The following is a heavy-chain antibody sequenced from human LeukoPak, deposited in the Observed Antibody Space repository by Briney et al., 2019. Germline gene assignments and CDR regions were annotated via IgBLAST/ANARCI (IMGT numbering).Heavy chain of an antibody. CDR1: GYTFTSYG. CDR3: ARGTYCSSTSCYGGDY. Sequence: GASVKVSCKASGYTFTSYGISWVRQAPGQGLEWMGWISAYNGNTNYAQKLQGRVTMTTDTSTSTAYMELRSLRSDDTAVYYCARGTYCSSTSCYGGDYWGQGTLVTVSS. CDR2: ISAYNGNT. V-gene: IGHV1-18*01. D-gene: IGHD2-2*01. J-gene: IGHJ4*02.